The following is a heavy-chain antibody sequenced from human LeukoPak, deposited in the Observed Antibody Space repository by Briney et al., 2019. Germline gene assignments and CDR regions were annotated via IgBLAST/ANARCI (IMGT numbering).Heavy chain of an antibody. CDR3: ARQGGGYVALDYFDY. CDR2: IYYSGST. CDR1: GGSISSSSYY. Sequence: SETLSLTCTVSGGSISSSSYYWGWIRQPPGKGLEWIGSIYYSGSTYYNPSLKSRVTISVDTSKNQFSLKLSSVTAADTAVYYCARQGGGYVALDYFDYWGQGTLVTVSS. V-gene: IGHV4-39*01. D-gene: IGHD5-12*01. J-gene: IGHJ4*02.